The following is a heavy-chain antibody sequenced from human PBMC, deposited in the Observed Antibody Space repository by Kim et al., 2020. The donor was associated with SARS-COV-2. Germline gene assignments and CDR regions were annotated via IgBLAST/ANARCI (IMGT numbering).Heavy chain of an antibody. Sequence: GGSLRLSCAAYGFTFSNYGMSWVRQAPDKGLEWVSVISGSGGTTYYSDSVKGRFTISRDNSKNTLYLQMNSLRGEDTAEYYCAKSNSGYYAYLDSWGQG. CDR3: AKSNSGYYAYLDS. V-gene: IGHV3-23*01. J-gene: IGHJ4*02. D-gene: IGHD3-22*01. CDR2: ISGSGGTT. CDR1: GFTFSNYG.